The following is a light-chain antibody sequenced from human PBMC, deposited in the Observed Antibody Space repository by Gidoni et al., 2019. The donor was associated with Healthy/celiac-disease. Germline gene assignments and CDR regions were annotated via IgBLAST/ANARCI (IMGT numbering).Light chain of an antibody. CDR1: QSISSW. CDR2: KAS. J-gene: IGKJ4*01. Sequence: DIQMTQSPSTLSASVGDRVTITCRASQSISSWLAWYQQKPGKAPKLLIYKASSLESGVPSRFSGSGSGTEFTLTISSLQPDDFATYYCQQYNSYLFGGXTKVEIK. CDR3: QQYNSYL. V-gene: IGKV1-5*03.